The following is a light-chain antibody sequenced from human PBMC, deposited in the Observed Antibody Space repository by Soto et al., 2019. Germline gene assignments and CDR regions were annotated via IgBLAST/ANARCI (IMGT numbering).Light chain of an antibody. V-gene: IGLV1-44*01. CDR1: SSNIGSNI. CDR3: AAWDVSLNGWL. Sequence: QSVLTQPPSASGTPGQRVTISCSGSSSNIGSNIVNWYQHLPGTAPKLLIKTDNQRPSGVPDRFSGSKSDTSASLAISGLQSEDEADYYCAAWDVSLNGWLFGGGTKLTVL. CDR2: TDN. J-gene: IGLJ3*02.